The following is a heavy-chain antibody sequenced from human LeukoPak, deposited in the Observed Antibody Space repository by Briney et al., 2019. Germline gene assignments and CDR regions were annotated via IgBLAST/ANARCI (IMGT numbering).Heavy chain of an antibody. Sequence: PGGSLRLSCAASGFTFSRHWMHWVRQAPGKGLVWVSRIDSDASITSYADSVKGRSTISRDNARNTLYLQMNSLSAEDTAVYYCARDIGTSGWDDALDLWGQGTMVTVS. CDR2: IDSDASIT. CDR3: ARDIGTSGWDDALDL. V-gene: IGHV3-74*01. D-gene: IGHD6-19*01. CDR1: GFTFSRHW. J-gene: IGHJ3*01.